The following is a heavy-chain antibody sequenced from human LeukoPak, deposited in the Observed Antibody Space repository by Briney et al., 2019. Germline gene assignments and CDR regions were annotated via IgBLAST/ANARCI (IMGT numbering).Heavy chain of an antibody. CDR2: INPHSGDT. J-gene: IGHJ4*02. CDR3: AKDRGPQWWGSFDY. V-gene: IGHV1-2*02. Sequence: ASVKVSCKASGGTFSSYAISWVRQAPGQGLEWMGWINPHSGDTNYAQSFQGRVTMTRDTSISTVYMDLSRLRSDDTAVYYCAKDRGPQWWGSFDYWGQGTLVTVSS. D-gene: IGHD3-16*01. CDR1: GGTFSSYA.